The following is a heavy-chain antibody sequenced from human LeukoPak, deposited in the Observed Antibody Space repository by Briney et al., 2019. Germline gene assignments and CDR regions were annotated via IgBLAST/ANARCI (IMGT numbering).Heavy chain of an antibody. Sequence: GESLKISCQASGYSFTSSWIGWARQMPGKGLEWMAIINPGDSDTRYSPSFQGQVTISADKSINTAYLQWSSLKAPDTAMYYCARPYSSGWYAGFGFDIWGQGTMVTVSS. J-gene: IGHJ3*02. V-gene: IGHV5-51*01. D-gene: IGHD6-19*01. CDR1: GYSFTSSW. CDR3: ARPYSSGWYAGFGFDI. CDR2: INPGDSDT.